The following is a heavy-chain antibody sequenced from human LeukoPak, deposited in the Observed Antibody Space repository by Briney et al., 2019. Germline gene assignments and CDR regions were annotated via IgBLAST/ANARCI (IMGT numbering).Heavy chain of an antibody. Sequence: GRSLRLSCAASGFTFSSYAMHWVRQAPGKGLEWVAVISYDGSNKYYADSVKGRFTISRDNSKNTLYLKMNSLRAEDTAVYYCAREAPGPTEGFDYWGQGTLVTVSS. CDR2: ISYDGSNK. CDR1: GFTFSSYA. V-gene: IGHV3-30*04. J-gene: IGHJ4*02. CDR3: AREAPGPTEGFDY.